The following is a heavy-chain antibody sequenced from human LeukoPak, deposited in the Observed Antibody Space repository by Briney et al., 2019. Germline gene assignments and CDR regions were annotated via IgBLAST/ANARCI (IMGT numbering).Heavy chain of an antibody. D-gene: IGHD2-8*01. CDR1: GDSMSSYF. J-gene: IGHJ4*02. V-gene: IGHV4-59*12. CDR2: NHDSGTT. Sequence: SETLSLTCTVSGDSMSSYFWSWIRQPPGKGLEWIAYNHDSGTTNYNPSLKSRVTTSIDTSRNQFSLELSSVTAADTAVYYCARGPYCTNGVCYNGYFDYWGQGALVTVSS. CDR3: ARGPYCTNGVCYNGYFDY.